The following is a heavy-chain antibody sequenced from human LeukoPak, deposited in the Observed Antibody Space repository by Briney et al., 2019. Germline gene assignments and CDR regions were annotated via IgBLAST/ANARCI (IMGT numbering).Heavy chain of an antibody. Sequence: GGSLRLSCAASGFTFSSYAMNWVRQAPGKGLEWVSAISGSGGGTYYADSVEGRFTISRDNSKNTLYLQMNSLRAEDTAIYYCASSLSIASSFYDSNVYYYYHDYWGQGTLVTVSS. CDR1: GFTFSSYA. J-gene: IGHJ4*02. D-gene: IGHD3-22*01. V-gene: IGHV3-23*01. CDR2: ISGSGGGT. CDR3: ASSLSIASSFYDSNVYYYYHDY.